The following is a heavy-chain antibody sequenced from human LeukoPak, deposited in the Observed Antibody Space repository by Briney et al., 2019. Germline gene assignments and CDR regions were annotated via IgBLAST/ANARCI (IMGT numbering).Heavy chain of an antibody. Sequence: GGSLRLSCAASGLTFSGYAMNWVRQAPGKGLEWVSGIRGSGGSTYYADSVKGRFTISRDNSKNTLYLQMNSLRAEDTAVYYCAKSRDSSGYYFEYFQDWGQGTLVTVSS. J-gene: IGHJ1*01. CDR1: GLTFSGYA. CDR2: IRGSGGST. V-gene: IGHV3-23*01. D-gene: IGHD3-22*01. CDR3: AKSRDSSGYYFEYFQD.